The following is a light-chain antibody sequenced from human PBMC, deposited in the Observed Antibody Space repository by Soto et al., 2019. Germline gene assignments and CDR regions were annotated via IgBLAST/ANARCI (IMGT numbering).Light chain of an antibody. CDR3: QQRRSWPIT. J-gene: IGKJ5*01. CDR2: DAS. CDR1: QSINIY. V-gene: IGKV3-11*01. Sequence: EIVLTQSPAILSLSPGERATLSCRASQSINIYLAWYQQKPGQAPRLLIYDASNRATGIPARFSGSGSETDFTLTISSLEPEDFALYYCQQRRSWPITFGQGTRLEIK.